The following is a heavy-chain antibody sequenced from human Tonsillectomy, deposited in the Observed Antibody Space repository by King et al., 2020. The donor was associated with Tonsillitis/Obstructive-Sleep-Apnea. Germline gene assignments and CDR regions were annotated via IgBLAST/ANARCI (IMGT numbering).Heavy chain of an antibody. CDR2: IDHSGST. Sequence: QLQESGPGLVKPSGTLSLTCAVSGGSISSSNWWSWVRQPPGKGLEWIGGIDHSGSTNYNPSLKSRVTISVDKSKNQFSLKLSSVTAADTAVYYCARNGYCSGGSCYDFDYWGQGTLVTVSS. J-gene: IGHJ4*02. D-gene: IGHD2-15*01. CDR3: ARNGYCSGGSCYDFDY. CDR1: GGSISSSNW. V-gene: IGHV4-4*02.